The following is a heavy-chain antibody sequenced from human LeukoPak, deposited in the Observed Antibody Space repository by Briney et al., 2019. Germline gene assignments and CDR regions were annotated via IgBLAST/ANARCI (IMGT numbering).Heavy chain of an antibody. CDR1: GFTFSSYW. V-gene: IGHV3-7*01. CDR3: ARSEIRNAFFFDG. D-gene: IGHD3-3*01. Sequence: PGGSLRLSCAASGFTFSSYWMSWVRQAPGKGLEGVANIKQDGSEKYYVDSVKGRFTISRDNAKNSLYLQMNSLRAEDTGIYYCARSEIRNAFFFDGWGQGTLVTVSS. CDR2: IKQDGSEK. J-gene: IGHJ4*02.